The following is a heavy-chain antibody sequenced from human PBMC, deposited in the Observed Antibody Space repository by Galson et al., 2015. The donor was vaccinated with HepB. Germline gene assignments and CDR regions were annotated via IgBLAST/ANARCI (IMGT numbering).Heavy chain of an antibody. J-gene: IGHJ4*02. V-gene: IGHV3-23*01. CDR1: GFTFRSYV. CDR2: ISVSGNIT. Sequence: SLRLSCAGSGFTFRSYVMSWVRQAPGKGLEWVSGISVSGNITYYADSVEGRFTISRDNSKNTLYLQMNSLRAEDTAVYYCVKRSTWGQGTLVIVSS. CDR3: VKRST.